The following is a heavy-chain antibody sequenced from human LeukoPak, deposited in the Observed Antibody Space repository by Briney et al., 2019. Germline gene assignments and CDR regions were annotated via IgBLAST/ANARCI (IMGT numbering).Heavy chain of an antibody. V-gene: IGHV4-34*01. CDR3: ARGYYDSSGPFDY. CDR1: GGSFSGYY. J-gene: IGHJ4*02. D-gene: IGHD3-22*01. Sequence: SETLSLTCAVYGGSFSGYYWSWIRQPPGRGLEWIGEINHSGSTNYNPSLKSRVTISVDTSKNQFSLKLGSVTAADTAVYYCARGYYDSSGPFDYWGQGTLVTVSS. CDR2: INHSGST.